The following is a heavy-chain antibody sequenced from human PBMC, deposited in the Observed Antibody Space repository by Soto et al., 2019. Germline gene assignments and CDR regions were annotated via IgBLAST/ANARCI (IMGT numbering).Heavy chain of an antibody. D-gene: IGHD2-2*01. CDR2: IYYSGST. J-gene: IGHJ6*02. CDR3: ARGSLVPHQYYYYYGMDV. V-gene: IGHV4-39*07. CDR1: GGSISTTSYY. Sequence: SETLSLTCTVSGGSISTTSYYWGWIRQPPGKGLEWIGSIYYSGSTNYNPSLKSRVTISVDTSKNQFSLKLSSVTAADTAVYYCARGSLVPHQYYYYYGMDVWGQGTTVTVSS.